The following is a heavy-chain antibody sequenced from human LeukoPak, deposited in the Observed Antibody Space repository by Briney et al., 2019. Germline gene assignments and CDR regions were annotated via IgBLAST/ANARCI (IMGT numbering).Heavy chain of an antibody. J-gene: IGHJ4*02. V-gene: IGHV1-18*01. CDR2: ISAYNGNT. Sequence: GASVKVSCKASGYTFTSYGISWVRQAAGQGLEWMGWISAYNGNTNYAQKLQGRVTMTTDTSTSTAYMELRSLRSDDTAVYYCARAIVFSGRPTGIDYWGQGTLVTVSS. CDR3: ARAIVFSGRPTGIDY. D-gene: IGHD1-26*01. CDR1: GYTFTSYG.